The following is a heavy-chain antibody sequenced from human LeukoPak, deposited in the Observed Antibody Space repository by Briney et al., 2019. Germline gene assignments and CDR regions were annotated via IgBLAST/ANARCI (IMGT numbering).Heavy chain of an antibody. Sequence: PGGSLRLSCAASGFTFSSKTYWMHWVRQAPGKGLVWVSRINYDGTSTNYADSVKGRFPISRDNARDTLYLQMNSLRAEDTAVYYCARHTTDRPNLIDHWGQGTLVTVSS. V-gene: IGHV3-74*01. CDR1: GFTFSSKTYW. J-gene: IGHJ4*02. D-gene: IGHD6-6*01. CDR3: ARHTTDRPNLIDH. CDR2: INYDGTST.